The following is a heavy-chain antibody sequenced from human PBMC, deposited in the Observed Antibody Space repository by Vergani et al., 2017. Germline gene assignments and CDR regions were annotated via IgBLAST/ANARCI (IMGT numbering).Heavy chain of an antibody. CDR3: ARTPMVRGVPNLDY. Sequence: QVQLQQWGAGLLKPSETLSLTCAVYGGSFSGYYWSWIRQHPGKGLEWIGYIYYSGSTYYNPSLKSRVTISVDTSKNQFSLKLSSVTAADTAVYYCARTPMVRGVPNLDYWGQGTLVTVSS. CDR2: IYYSGST. J-gene: IGHJ4*02. V-gene: IGHV4-34*01. D-gene: IGHD3-10*01. CDR1: GGSFSGYY.